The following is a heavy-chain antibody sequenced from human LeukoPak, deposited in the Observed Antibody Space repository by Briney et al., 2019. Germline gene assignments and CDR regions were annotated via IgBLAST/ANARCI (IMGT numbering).Heavy chain of an antibody. CDR3: AIHQDSSGWYNWFDP. Sequence: PSETLSLTCTVSGGSISSSNYYWGWIRQPPGKGLEWIGSIYFSGSTYYNPSLKSRVTISVDTSKNHFSLKLNSVTAADTAVYYCAIHQDSSGWYNWFDPWGQGTLVTVSS. CDR2: IYFSGST. D-gene: IGHD6-19*01. CDR1: GGSISSSNYY. V-gene: IGHV4-39*02. J-gene: IGHJ5*02.